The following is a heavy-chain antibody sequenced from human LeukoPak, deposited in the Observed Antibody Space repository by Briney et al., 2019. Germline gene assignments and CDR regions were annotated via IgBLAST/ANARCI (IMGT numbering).Heavy chain of an antibody. CDR2: IQNSGST. Sequence: SETLSLTCTVSGGSISSGGYYWSWIRQHPGKGLEWIGYIQNSGSTYYNPSLKSRVTMSVVMSKNQFSLKLSSVTAADTAVYYCASSFCSDSSGYIFQPWGQGTLVTVSS. J-gene: IGHJ1*01. V-gene: IGHV4-31*03. CDR1: GGSISSGGYY. CDR3: ASSFCSDSSGYIFQP. D-gene: IGHD3-22*01.